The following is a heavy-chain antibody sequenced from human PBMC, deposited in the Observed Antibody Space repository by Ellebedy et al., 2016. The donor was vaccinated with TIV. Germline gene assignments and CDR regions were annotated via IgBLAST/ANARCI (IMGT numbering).Heavy chain of an antibody. V-gene: IGHV3-23*01. J-gene: IGHJ4*02. CDR1: GFTFSNFA. D-gene: IGHD5-18*01. CDR2: ISHTGTRT. CDR3: AKDRTSGDGYWVFDQ. Sequence: PGGSLRLSCAASGFTFSNFAMSWVRQAPGKGLEWVSTISHTGTRTYYANSVEGRFIISRDNSKSMVHLQMNSLRPEDTAVYYCAKDRTSGDGYWVFDQWGQGTLVTVSS.